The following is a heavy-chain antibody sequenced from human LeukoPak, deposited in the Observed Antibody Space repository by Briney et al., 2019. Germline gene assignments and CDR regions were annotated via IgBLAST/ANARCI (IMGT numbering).Heavy chain of an antibody. V-gene: IGHV3-33*01. CDR2: IWYDGSNK. CDR3: ARLAESYYYYYGMDV. Sequence: GGSLRLSCAASGFTFSSYGMHWVRQAPGKGLEWVAVIWYDGSNKYYADSVKGRFTISRDNSKNTLYLQMNSLRAEDTAVYYCARLAESYYYYYGMDVWGQGTTVTVSS. D-gene: IGHD2-21*01. CDR1: GFTFSSYG. J-gene: IGHJ6*02.